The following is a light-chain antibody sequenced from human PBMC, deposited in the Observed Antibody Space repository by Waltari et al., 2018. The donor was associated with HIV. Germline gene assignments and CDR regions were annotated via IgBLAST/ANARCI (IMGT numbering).Light chain of an antibody. CDR3: LLDFGGTGI. CDR1: DGAVPNKHH. Sequence: QAAVTQEPSVTVSPGGTTILPCGSSDGAVPNKHHAYWFQQKPGQPPTTLIHDKTKRPSWTPAGFSGLLLGGKAVWTLSGALSEDEAHYYCLLDFGGTGIFGGETMVTV. V-gene: IGLV7-46*01. CDR2: DKT. J-gene: IGLJ2*01.